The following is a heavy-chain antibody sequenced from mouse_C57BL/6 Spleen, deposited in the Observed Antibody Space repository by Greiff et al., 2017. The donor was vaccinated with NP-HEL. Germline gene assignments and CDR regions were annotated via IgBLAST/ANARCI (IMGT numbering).Heavy chain of an antibody. CDR2: IYPGGGYT. CDR3: ARRGLYYGSSSSYAMDY. V-gene: IGHV1-63*01. J-gene: IGHJ4*01. D-gene: IGHD1-1*01. CDR1: GYTFTNYW. Sequence: LQESGAELVRPGTSVKMSCKASGYTFTNYWIGWAKQRPGHGLEWIGDIYPGGGYTNYNEKFKGKATLTADKSSSTAYMQFSSLTSEDSAIYYCARRGLYYGSSSSYAMDYWGQGTSVTVSS.